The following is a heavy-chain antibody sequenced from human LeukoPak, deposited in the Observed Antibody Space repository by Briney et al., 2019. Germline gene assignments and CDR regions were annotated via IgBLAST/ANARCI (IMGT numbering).Heavy chain of an antibody. J-gene: IGHJ2*01. CDR3: ARVNPHAAAWLHWYFDL. D-gene: IGHD6-13*01. Sequence: SETLSLTCTVSGGSISSYYWRWIRQPPGKGLEWIGYIYYSGSTNYNPSLKSRVTISVDPSKNQFSLKLSSVTAADTAVYYCARVNPHAAAWLHWYFDLWGRGTLVTVSS. CDR2: IYYSGST. V-gene: IGHV4-59*01. CDR1: GGSISSYY.